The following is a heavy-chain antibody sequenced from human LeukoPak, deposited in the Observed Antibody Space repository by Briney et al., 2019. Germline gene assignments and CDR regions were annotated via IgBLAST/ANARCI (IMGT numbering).Heavy chain of an antibody. CDR1: GFTFSSYA. J-gene: IGHJ4*02. Sequence: PGRSLRLSCAASGFTFSSYAMHWVRQAPGKGLEWVAVISYDGSNKYYADSVKGRFTISRDNSKNTLYLQMNSLRAEDTAVYYCASPDSSGYCYAGLAFDYWGQGTLVTVSS. CDR2: ISYDGSNK. V-gene: IGHV3-30-3*01. D-gene: IGHD3-22*01. CDR3: ASPDSSGYCYAGLAFDY.